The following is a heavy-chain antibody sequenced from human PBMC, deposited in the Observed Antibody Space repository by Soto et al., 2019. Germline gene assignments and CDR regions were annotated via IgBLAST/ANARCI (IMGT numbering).Heavy chain of an antibody. CDR3: ARERYYDREGRWFDP. Sequence: VSXXXXXGTFSXYAISWVRQAXGQGLEWMXXXXXXXXXAXXAQKFQGRVTITAGESTSTAYMELSSLRSEDTAVYYCARERYYDREGRWFDPWGQGTLVTVSS. CDR2: XXXXXXXA. D-gene: IGHD3-22*01. V-gene: IGHV1-69*01. J-gene: IGHJ5*02. CDR1: XGTFSXYA.